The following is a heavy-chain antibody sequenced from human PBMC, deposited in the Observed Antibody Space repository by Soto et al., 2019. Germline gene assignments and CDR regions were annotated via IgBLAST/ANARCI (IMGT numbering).Heavy chain of an antibody. D-gene: IGHD1-7*01. CDR1: GGSISGSHYY. V-gene: IGHV4-39*01. J-gene: IGHJ4*02. Sequence: SETLSLTCTVSGGSISGSHYYWGWVRQPPGKGLEWLGAIYNSGTTYYNPSLKSRTTISVDTSKNQFSLKLTSVAAADTAVYFCARQTVTGTARGFFDNWGQGALVTVSS. CDR2: IYNSGTT. CDR3: ARQTVTGTARGFFDN.